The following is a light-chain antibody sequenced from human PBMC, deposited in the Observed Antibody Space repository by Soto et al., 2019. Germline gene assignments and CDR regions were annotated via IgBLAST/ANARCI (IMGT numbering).Light chain of an antibody. Sequence: AIQLTQSPSSLSASVGDRVTVTCRARQDIRNYLAWYQQQPGNAPKLLICDASTLYGGVPSRFSGSGSGTEFTLTISSLQPDDFATYYCQQYNSYSTFGQGTKVDIK. J-gene: IGKJ1*01. CDR2: DAS. CDR3: QQYNSYST. CDR1: QDIRNY. V-gene: IGKV1-13*02.